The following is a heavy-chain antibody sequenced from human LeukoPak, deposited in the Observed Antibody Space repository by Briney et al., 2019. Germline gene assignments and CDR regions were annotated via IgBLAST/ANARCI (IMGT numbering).Heavy chain of an antibody. Sequence: ASVKVSCKASGYTFTSYGISWVRQAPGQGLEWMGWISAYNGNTNYAQKLQGRVAMTTDTSTSTAYMELRSLRSDDTAVYYCARENTYCGGDCYPPVYYYYMDVWGKGTTVTISS. V-gene: IGHV1-18*01. CDR3: ARENTYCGGDCYPPVYYYYMDV. CDR1: GYTFTSYG. CDR2: ISAYNGNT. D-gene: IGHD2-21*02. J-gene: IGHJ6*03.